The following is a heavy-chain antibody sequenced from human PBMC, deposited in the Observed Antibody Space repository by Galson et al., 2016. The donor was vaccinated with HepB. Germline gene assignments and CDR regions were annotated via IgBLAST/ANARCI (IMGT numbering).Heavy chain of an antibody. Sequence: ETLSLTCAVYGGSFSGYYWRWIRPPPGKGLVLIGEIDHSNSTQYSPSLKSRVTISVDTSKNQFSLRLSYVTAADTAVYYCARGRSGTVFGMATRVGYNGLDVWGQGTTVTISS. CDR1: GGSFSGYY. J-gene: IGHJ6*02. V-gene: IGHV4-34*01. CDR3: ARGRSGTVFGMATRVGYNGLDV. D-gene: IGHD3-3*01. CDR2: IDHSNST.